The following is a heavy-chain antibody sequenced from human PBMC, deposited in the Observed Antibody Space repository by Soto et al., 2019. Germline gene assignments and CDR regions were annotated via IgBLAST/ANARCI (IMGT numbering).Heavy chain of an antibody. Sequence: EVQLLESGGGLVQPGGSLRLSCVASGFTFSTYAMSWVRQAPGKGLEWVSIIGSSVGVTVYADSVNGRFTISRDNSKNTLYLQMNSLTAEDTAVYYCAKHFVNGEIDYWGQGTLVTVSS. J-gene: IGHJ4*02. CDR1: GFTFSTYA. CDR2: IGSSVGVT. D-gene: IGHD3-10*01. CDR3: AKHFVNGEIDY. V-gene: IGHV3-23*01.